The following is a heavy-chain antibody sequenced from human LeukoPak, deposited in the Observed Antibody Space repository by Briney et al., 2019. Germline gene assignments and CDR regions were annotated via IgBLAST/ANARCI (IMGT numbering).Heavy chain of an antibody. CDR1: GYTFTGYY. J-gene: IGHJ6*03. V-gene: IGHV1-2*02. CDR2: INPNSGGT. Sequence: ASVKVSCKASGYTFTGYYMHWVRQALGQGLEWMGWINPNSGGTNYAQKFQGRVTMTRDTSISTAYMELSRLRSDDTAVYYCARDLPRSYYYMDVWGKGTTVTVSS. CDR3: ARDLPRSYYYMDV.